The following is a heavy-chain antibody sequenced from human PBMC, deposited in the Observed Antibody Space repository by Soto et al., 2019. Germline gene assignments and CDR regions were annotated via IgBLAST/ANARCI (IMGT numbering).Heavy chain of an antibody. V-gene: IGHV1-69*13. D-gene: IGHD5-12*01. J-gene: IGHJ4*02. Sequence: SXKVSYKASGVTXSRQDMGLVRQAPGQGLEWIGGIIPMFGTPHYAEKSQDRVTITADESTGTAYLELSSLPPEDTDVYYCATSEGRDGYSFDYWGPGTLGTVSS. CDR1: GVTXSRQD. CDR3: ATSEGRDGYSFDY. CDR2: IIPMFGTP.